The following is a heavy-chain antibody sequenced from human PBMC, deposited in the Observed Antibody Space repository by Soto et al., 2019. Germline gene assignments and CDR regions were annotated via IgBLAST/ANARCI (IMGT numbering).Heavy chain of an antibody. J-gene: IGHJ4*02. CDR2: INPNSGAT. D-gene: IGHD3-22*01. Sequence: QIQLVQSGAEVKKPGASVKVSCKASGYAFTGYYVHWVRQAPGQGLEWMGGINPNSGATDYAQIFQGWVTMTRDTSLSTASMGLRRLRFDDTAVYYCARGPGDASSGYAYLFDYWGQGALVTVSS. CDR3: ARGPGDASSGYAYLFDY. CDR1: GYAFTGYY. V-gene: IGHV1-2*04.